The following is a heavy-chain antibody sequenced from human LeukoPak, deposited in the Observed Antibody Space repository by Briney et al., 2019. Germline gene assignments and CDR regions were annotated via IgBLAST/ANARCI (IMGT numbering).Heavy chain of an antibody. CDR3: ARVNILTGFYAFDI. V-gene: IGHV4-39*07. D-gene: IGHD3-9*01. J-gene: IGHJ3*02. Sequence: SETLSLTCTVSGGSISSSSYYWGWIRQPPGKGLEWIGSIYYSGSTYYNPSLKGRVTISVDTSKNQFSLKLSSVTAADTAVYYCARVNILTGFYAFDIWGQGTMVTVSS. CDR2: IYYSGST. CDR1: GGSISSSSYY.